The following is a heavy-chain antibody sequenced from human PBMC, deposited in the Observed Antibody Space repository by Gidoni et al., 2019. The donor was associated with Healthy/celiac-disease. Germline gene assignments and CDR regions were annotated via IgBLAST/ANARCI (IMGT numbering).Heavy chain of an antibody. Sequence: QVQLQESGPGLVKPSQTLSLPCTVSVCSILSGGYYWSWIRQHPGKGLEWIGYIYYSGSTYYNPSLKSRVTISVDTSKNQFSLKLSSVTAADTAVYYCARGYCSSTSCGIDYWGQGTLVTVSS. D-gene: IGHD2-2*01. CDR3: ARGYCSSTSCGIDY. CDR1: VCSILSGGYY. CDR2: IYYSGST. V-gene: IGHV4-31*03. J-gene: IGHJ4*02.